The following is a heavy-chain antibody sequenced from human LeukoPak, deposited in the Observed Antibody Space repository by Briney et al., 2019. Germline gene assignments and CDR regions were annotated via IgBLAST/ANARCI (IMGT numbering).Heavy chain of an antibody. Sequence: PGGSLRLSCVASGFTFSNYAMSWVRQAPGKGLEWVSGISGSGGSTYYADSVKGRLIISRDNSKDTLYLQMNSLRAEDTAVYYCAKVDDVWGKGPRSPSPQ. V-gene: IGHV3-23*01. J-gene: IGHJ6*04. CDR2: ISGSGGST. CDR3: AKVDDV. CDR1: GFTFSNYA.